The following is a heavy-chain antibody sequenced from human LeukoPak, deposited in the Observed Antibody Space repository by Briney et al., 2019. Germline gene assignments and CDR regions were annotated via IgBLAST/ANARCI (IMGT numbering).Heavy chain of an antibody. Sequence: SQTLSLTCNVSGGSVSSSTYYWSWIRHPPGKGLEWIGYVYYTGSTRYNPSLKSRVTISIDTSKNQFSLRLTSVTAADTAVYYCARAHYCSGDSCYLGWFDPWGQGTLVTVSS. CDR3: ARAHYCSGDSCYLGWFDP. V-gene: IGHV4-61*01. CDR2: VYYTGST. J-gene: IGHJ5*02. CDR1: GGSVSSSTYY. D-gene: IGHD2-15*01.